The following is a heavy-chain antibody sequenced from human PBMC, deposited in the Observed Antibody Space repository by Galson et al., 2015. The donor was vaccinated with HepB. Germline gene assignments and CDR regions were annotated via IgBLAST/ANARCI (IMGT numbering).Heavy chain of an antibody. V-gene: IGHV4-39*07. CDR1: GGSISSSSYY. CDR3: ARDRDYYFDY. Sequence: LSLTCTVSGGSISSSSYYWGWIRQPPGKGLEWIGSIYYSGSTYYNPSLKSRVTISVDTSKNQFSLKLSSVTAADTAVYYCARDRDYYFDYWGQGTLVTVSS. D-gene: IGHD3-10*01. J-gene: IGHJ4*02. CDR2: IYYSGST.